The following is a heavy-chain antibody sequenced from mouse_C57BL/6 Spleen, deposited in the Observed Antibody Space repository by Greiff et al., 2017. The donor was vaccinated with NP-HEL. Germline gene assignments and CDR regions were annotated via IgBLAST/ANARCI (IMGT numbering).Heavy chain of an antibody. Sequence: EVQRVESGGGLVQPKGSLKLSCAASGFTFNTYAMHWVRQAPGKGLEWVARIRSKSSNYATYYADSVKDRFTISRDDSQSMLYLQMNNLKTEDTAMYYCVRDSGYGSSYDWYFDVWGTGTTVTVSS. V-gene: IGHV10-3*01. CDR1: GFTFNTYA. J-gene: IGHJ1*03. D-gene: IGHD1-1*01. CDR2: IRSKSSNYAT. CDR3: VRDSGYGSSYDWYFDV.